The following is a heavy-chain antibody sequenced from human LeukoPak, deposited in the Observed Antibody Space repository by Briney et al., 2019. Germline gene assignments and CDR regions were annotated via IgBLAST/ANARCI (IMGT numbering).Heavy chain of an antibody. CDR2: FYYSGST. D-gene: IGHD2-2*01. V-gene: IGHV4-30-4*01. CDR3: ARGRLGYCSSTRSCGMDV. Sequence: SETLSLTCTVSGGSISSGDYYWSWIRQPPGKGLEWIGYFYYSGSTYYNPSLKSRVTISVDTSKNQLSLKLSSVTAADTAVYYCARGRLGYCSSTRSCGMDVWGQGTTVTVSS. J-gene: IGHJ6*02. CDR1: GGSISSGDYY.